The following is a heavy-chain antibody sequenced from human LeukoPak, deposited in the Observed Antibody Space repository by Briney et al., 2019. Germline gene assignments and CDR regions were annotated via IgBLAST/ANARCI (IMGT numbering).Heavy chain of an antibody. CDR3: VRDGVRDGLYFDY. D-gene: IGHD5-24*01. CDR2: ISGSGGST. V-gene: IGHV3-23*01. J-gene: IGHJ4*02. CDR1: GFTFRNYG. Sequence: GGSLILSCAASGFTFRNYGMSWVRQAPGKGLEYVSGISGSGGSTYDADSERGRFPISRDNSKNTLYLQMNSLRVEDTAVYYCVRDGVRDGLYFDYWGQGTLVTVSS.